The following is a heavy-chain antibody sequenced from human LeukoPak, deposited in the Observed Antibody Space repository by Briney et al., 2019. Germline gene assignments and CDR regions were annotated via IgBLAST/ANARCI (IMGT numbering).Heavy chain of an antibody. D-gene: IGHD3-22*01. J-gene: IGHJ4*02. CDR3: AVVVITIGAFDY. CDR1: GGSISSGGYS. Sequence: PSETLSLTRAVSGGSISSGGYSWSWIRQPPGKGLEWIGYIYHSGSTYYNPSLKSRVTISVDRSKNQFSLKLSSVTAADTAVYYCAVVVITIGAFDYWGQGTLVTVSS. CDR2: IYHSGST. V-gene: IGHV4-30-2*01.